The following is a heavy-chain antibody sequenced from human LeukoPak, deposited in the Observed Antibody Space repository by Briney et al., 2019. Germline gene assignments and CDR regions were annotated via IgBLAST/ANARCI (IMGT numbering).Heavy chain of an antibody. CDR1: GGSISSYY. CDR3: ARQGHYPAPLMDV. Sequence: SETLSLICTVSGGSISSYYWSWIRQPPGKGLEWIGYIYTSGSTNYNPSLKSRVTISVDTSKNQFSLKLSSVTAADTAVYYCARQGHYPAPLMDVWGKGTTVTVSS. CDR2: IYTSGST. V-gene: IGHV4-4*09. J-gene: IGHJ6*03. D-gene: IGHD3-10*01.